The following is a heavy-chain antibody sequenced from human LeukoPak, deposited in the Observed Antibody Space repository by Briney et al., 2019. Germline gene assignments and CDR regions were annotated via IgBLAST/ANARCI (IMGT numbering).Heavy chain of an antibody. CDR3: AKRSGYTTGWFFDF. CDR1: GFSFSSYT. Sequence: GGSLKLSCAASGFSFSSYTMSWVRQAPGKGLEWVSSISGSGDNTYYAESVKGRFTIPRDNYKNTLFLQMNSLRAEDTAVFYCAKRSGYTTGWFFDFWGQGTLVTVSS. CDR2: ISGSGDNT. V-gene: IGHV3-23*01. J-gene: IGHJ4*02. D-gene: IGHD6-19*01.